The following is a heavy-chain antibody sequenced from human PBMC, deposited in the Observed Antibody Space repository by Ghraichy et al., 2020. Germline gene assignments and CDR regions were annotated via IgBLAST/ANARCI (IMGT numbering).Heavy chain of an antibody. Sequence: SETLSLTCTVSGGSISSYYWSWIRQPPGKGLEWIGYIYYSGSTNYNPSLKSRVTISVDTSKNQFSLKLSSVTAADTAVYYCARQFDYGEGLFDYWGQGTLVTVSS. CDR1: GGSISSYY. D-gene: IGHD3-10*01. CDR2: IYYSGST. J-gene: IGHJ4*02. V-gene: IGHV4-59*08. CDR3: ARQFDYGEGLFDY.